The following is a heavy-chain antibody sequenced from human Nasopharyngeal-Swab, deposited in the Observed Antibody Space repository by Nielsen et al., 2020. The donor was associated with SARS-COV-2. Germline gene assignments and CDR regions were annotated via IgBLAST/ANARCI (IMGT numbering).Heavy chain of an antibody. D-gene: IGHD3-16*02. V-gene: IGHV3-30*03. Sequence: GGSLRLSCAASGFDFNNYGMHWVRQAPGKGLEWVAVISYEGSKKFFTDSVQGRFTISRNHSTKTLYLQMNSLRVEDTAVYYCARPVEDYDYVWGSYRIYYFDYWGQGTLVTVSS. CDR3: ARPVEDYDYVWGSYRIYYFDY. J-gene: IGHJ4*02. CDR2: ISYEGSKK. CDR1: GFDFNNYG.